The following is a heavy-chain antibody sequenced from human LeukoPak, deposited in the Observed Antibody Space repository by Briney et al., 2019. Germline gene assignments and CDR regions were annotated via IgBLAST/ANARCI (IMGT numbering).Heavy chain of an antibody. CDR2: ISASGLDT. CDR3: ARDPSGQLGSVSYYYYMDV. D-gene: IGHD6-6*01. J-gene: IGHJ6*03. V-gene: IGHV3-23*01. CDR1: GFDFTAYG. Sequence: GGSLRLSCAASGFDFTAYGMSWVRQAPGKGLEWVSGISASGLDTYYADSVTGRFTISRDNAKNSLYLQMNSLRAEDTAVYYCARDPSGQLGSVSYYYYMDVWGKGTTVTVSS.